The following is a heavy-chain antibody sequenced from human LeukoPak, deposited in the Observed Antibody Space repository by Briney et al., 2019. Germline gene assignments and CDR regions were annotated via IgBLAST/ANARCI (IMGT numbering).Heavy chain of an antibody. D-gene: IGHD3-3*01. J-gene: IGHJ6*02. CDR3: ARTGEIFSSYGMDV. CDR1: GGSISSGGYS. Sequence: KPSKTLSLTCAVSGGSISSGGYSWGCIRQPPGKGLEWVRSIYHSGRTYYNPSLKSRVTISVATSKNEFSLKLSSVTAADTDVYYCARTGEIFSSYGMDVWGQGTTVSVSS. CDR2: IYHSGRT. V-gene: IGHV4-30-2*01.